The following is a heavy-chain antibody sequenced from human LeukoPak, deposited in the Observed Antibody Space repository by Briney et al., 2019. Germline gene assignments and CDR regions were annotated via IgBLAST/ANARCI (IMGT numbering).Heavy chain of an antibody. J-gene: IGHJ6*03. V-gene: IGHV1-69*05. CDR1: GGTFSSYA. CDR2: IIPIFGTA. D-gene: IGHD1-14*01. CDR3: ARNHIYYYYMDV. Sequence: SVKVSCKASGGTFSSYAISWVRQAPGQGLEWIGGIIPIFGTANYAQKFQGRVTITTDESTSTAYMELSSLRSEDTAVYYCARNHIYYYYMDVWGKGTTVTVSS.